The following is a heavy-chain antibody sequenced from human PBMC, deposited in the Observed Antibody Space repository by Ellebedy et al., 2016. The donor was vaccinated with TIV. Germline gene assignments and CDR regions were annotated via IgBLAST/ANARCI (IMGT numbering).Heavy chain of an antibody. Sequence: GESLKISCTASGFSFSTYWMSWVRQAPGKGLEWVANIKCDGSETYYGASVKGRFTISRDNAKKSLYLQMDSLRAEDTAVYYCARWYDDSWTGYYNWGQGTLVTVSS. V-gene: IGHV3-7*02. CDR1: GFSFSTYW. CDR2: IKCDGSET. CDR3: ARWYDDSWTGYYN. J-gene: IGHJ4*02. D-gene: IGHD3-3*01.